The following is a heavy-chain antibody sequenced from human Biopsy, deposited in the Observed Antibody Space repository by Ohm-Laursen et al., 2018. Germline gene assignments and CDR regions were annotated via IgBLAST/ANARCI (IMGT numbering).Heavy chain of an antibody. CDR2: IVPILGHL. CDR3: AADADGYYTEFDY. CDR1: GGPSSNYA. Sequence: SVRVSCKASGGPSSNYAFSWVRQAPGQGLEWVGRIVPILGHLNYAQRFQGRVSITADKSTTYVYMELSRLTSGDTAVYYCAADADGYYTEFDYWGPGTLVTVSS. D-gene: IGHD3-3*01. J-gene: IGHJ4*02. V-gene: IGHV1-69*04.